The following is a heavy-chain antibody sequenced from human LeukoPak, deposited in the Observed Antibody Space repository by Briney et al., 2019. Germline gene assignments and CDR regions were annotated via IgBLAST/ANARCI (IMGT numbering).Heavy chain of an antibody. V-gene: IGHV4-39*01. D-gene: IGHD1-26*01. CDR2: IYYSGST. Sequence: PGGSLRLSCAASGFTFSSYAMSWVRQPPGKGLEWIGSIYYSGSTYYNPSLKSRVTISVDTSKNQFSLKLSSVTAADTAVYYCASFRYSGSYSDYWGQGTLVTVSS. CDR1: GFTFSSYA. J-gene: IGHJ4*02. CDR3: ASFRYSGSYSDY.